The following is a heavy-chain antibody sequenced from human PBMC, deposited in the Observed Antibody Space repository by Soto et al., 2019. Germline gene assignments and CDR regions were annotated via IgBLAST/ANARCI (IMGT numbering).Heavy chain of an antibody. CDR1: GGSFTGYS. D-gene: IGHD3-22*01. CDR3: ARLLYYYDSSGYRLDP. V-gene: IGHV4-34*01. CDR2: INHSGST. J-gene: IGHJ5*02. Sequence: PSETLSLTCAVYGGSFTGYSWTWIRQPPGKGLEWIGQINHSGSTIYSTSLKSRLTISVGTSKNQFSLELSSVTAADTAVYYCARLLYYYDSSGYRLDPWGQGTLVTVSS.